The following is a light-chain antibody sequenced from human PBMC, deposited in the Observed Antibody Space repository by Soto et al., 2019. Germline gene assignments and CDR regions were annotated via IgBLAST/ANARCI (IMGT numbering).Light chain of an antibody. CDR1: HTEIGTYDY. CDR2: GVT. Sequence: QSAPTQPTSVTWSPGQSIAISCNGTHTEIGTYDYVSWYQQHPGRAPRLLIHGVTTRASGISDRFSASKSGLTASLTISGLQPEDEADYYCSSFTSNRIYVFGPGTKVTVL. CDR3: SSFTSNRIYV. J-gene: IGLJ1*01. V-gene: IGLV2-14*03.